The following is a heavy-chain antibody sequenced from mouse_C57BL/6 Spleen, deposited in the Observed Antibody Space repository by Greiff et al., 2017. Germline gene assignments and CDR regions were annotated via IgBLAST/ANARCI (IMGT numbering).Heavy chain of an antibody. CDR3: ARNQLGFFDY. CDR1: GFSLTSYA. Sequence: VQLVESGPGLVAPSPSLSITCTVSGFSLTSYAISWVRQPPGKGLEWLGVIWTGGGTNYNSTLNSRLSTSKDNSKSKVFLKLNSLQTDDTARYYCARNQLGFFDYWGQGTTLTVSS. V-gene: IGHV2-9-1*01. J-gene: IGHJ2*01. CDR2: IWTGGGT. D-gene: IGHD2-2*01.